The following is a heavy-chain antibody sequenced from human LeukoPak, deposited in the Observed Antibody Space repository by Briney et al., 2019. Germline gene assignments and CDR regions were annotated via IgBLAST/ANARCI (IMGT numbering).Heavy chain of an antibody. CDR2: VHSGDRT. V-gene: IGHV3-66*01. Sequence: GGSLRLSCAAPGFTVNSNYMSWVRQAPGKGLEWVSVVHSGDRTYYADSVKGRFTISRDDSTNTLYLLMNSLRAEDTAVYYCARGYLIDYWGQGTLVTVSS. D-gene: IGHD1-26*01. CDR1: GFTVNSNY. J-gene: IGHJ4*02. CDR3: ARGYLIDY.